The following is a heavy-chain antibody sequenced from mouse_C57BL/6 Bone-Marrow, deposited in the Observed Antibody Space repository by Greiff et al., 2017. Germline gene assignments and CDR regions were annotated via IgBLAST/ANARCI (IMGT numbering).Heavy chain of an antibody. CDR2: IDPSDSYT. CDR3: ARGRRGDY. V-gene: IGHV1-69*01. J-gene: IGHJ2*01. Sequence: QVQLQQPGAELVMPGASVKLSCKASGYTFTSYWMHWVKQRPGQGLEWIGEIDPSDSYTNYNQKFKGKSTLTVDKSSSTAYMQLSSLTSEDSAVYYSARGRRGDYWGQGTTLTVSS. D-gene: IGHD2-12*01. CDR1: GYTFTSYW.